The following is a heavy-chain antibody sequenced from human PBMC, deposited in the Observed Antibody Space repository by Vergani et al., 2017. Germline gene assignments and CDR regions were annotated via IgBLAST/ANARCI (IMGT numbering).Heavy chain of an antibody. CDR3: ATMGTTVTTKHYYYGMDV. CDR1: GYTFTSYY. V-gene: IGHV1-46*01. J-gene: IGHJ6*02. D-gene: IGHD4-17*01. Sequence: QVQLVQSGAEVKKPGASVKVSCKASGYTFTSYYMHWVRQAPGQGLEWMGIINPSGGSTSYAQKFQGRVTMTRDTSTSTVYMELSSLRSEDTAVYYCATMGTTVTTKHYYYGMDVWGQGTTVTVSS. CDR2: INPSGGST.